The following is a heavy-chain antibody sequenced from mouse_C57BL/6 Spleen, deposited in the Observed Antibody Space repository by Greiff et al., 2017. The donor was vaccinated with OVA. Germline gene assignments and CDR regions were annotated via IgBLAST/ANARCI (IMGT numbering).Heavy chain of an antibody. J-gene: IGHJ1*03. CDR2: ISSGSSTI. CDR1: GFTFSDYG. V-gene: IGHV5-17*01. D-gene: IGHD2-1*01. CDR3: ASPFYGNYWYFDV. Sequence: DVKLVESGGGLVKPGGSLKLSCAASGFTFSDYGMHWVRQAPEKGLEWVAYISSGSSTIYYADTVKGRFTISRDNAKHTLFLQMTSLRSEDTAMYYCASPFYGNYWYFDVWGTGATVTVSS.